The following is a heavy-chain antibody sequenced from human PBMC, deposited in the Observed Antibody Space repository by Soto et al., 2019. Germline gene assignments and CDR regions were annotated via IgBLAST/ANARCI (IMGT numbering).Heavy chain of an antibody. V-gene: IGHV3-23*01. Sequence: GGSLRLSCAASGFTFSSYAMSWVRQAPGKGLEWVSAISGSGGSTYYADSVKGRFTISRDNSKKTLYLQMSSLRAEDTAVYYCVKGTPDYGGNPVPWYFDLWGRGTLVTVSS. CDR3: VKGTPDYGGNPVPWYFDL. CDR2: ISGSGGST. J-gene: IGHJ2*01. D-gene: IGHD4-17*01. CDR1: GFTFSSYA.